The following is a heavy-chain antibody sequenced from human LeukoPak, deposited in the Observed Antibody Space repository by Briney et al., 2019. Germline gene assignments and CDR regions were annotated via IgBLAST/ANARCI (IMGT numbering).Heavy chain of an antibody. CDR3: ARGSQSTWGFFAY. V-gene: IGHV3-33*01. CDR1: GFTFRNYG. J-gene: IGHJ4*02. CDR2: IWYDGSNE. Sequence: GGSLRLSCAASGFTFRNYGMHWVRQAPGKGLQWVAVIWYDGSNEYYTGSVKGRFTISRDNAHNTLYLQMNSLRAEDTAVYYCARGSQSTWGFFAYWGQGTRVTVSS. D-gene: IGHD1-1*01.